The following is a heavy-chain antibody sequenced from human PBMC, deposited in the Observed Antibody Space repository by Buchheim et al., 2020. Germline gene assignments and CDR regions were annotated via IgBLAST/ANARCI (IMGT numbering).Heavy chain of an antibody. J-gene: IGHJ5*02. CDR3: ARGLGIQLWFSWFDP. V-gene: IGHV4-34*01. Sequence: QVQLQQWGAGLLKPSETLSLTCAVYGGSFSGYYWSWIRQPPGKGLEWIGEINHSGSTNYNPSLKSRVTISVDTSKNQFSLKQSSVTAADTAVYYCARGLGIQLWFSWFDPWGQGTL. CDR2: INHSGST. D-gene: IGHD5-18*01. CDR1: GGSFSGYY.